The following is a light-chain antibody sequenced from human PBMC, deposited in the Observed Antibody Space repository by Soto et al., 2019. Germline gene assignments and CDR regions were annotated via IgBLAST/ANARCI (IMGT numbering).Light chain of an antibody. CDR2: EVF. Sequence: QSALTQPASVSGSPGQSITIPCTGTTSDVGGYNYVSWYQHHPGKAPKLMLYEVFNRPSGVSSRFSGSKSGSTASLTISGLQAEDEADYYCSSYTTTNTLYVFGTGTKLTVL. CDR3: SSYTTTNTLYV. CDR1: TSDVGGYNY. V-gene: IGLV2-14*01. J-gene: IGLJ1*01.